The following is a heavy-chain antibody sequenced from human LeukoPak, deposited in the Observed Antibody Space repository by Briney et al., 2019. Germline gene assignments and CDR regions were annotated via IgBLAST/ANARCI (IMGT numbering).Heavy chain of an antibody. J-gene: IGHJ4*02. CDR2: IYLRGNT. Sequence: SETLSLTCAISGGSITSSNWWAWVRQPPGKGLEWVGEIYLRGNTNYNPSLESRVSISVDESKTQLSLRLESVTAADTAVYYCARGTITTVTDSWGPGTLVTVSS. V-gene: IGHV4-4*02. CDR1: GGSITSSNW. D-gene: IGHD4-17*01. CDR3: ARGTITTVTDS.